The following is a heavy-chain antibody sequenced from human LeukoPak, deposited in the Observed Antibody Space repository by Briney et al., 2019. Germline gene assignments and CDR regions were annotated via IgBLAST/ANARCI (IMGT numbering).Heavy chain of an antibody. D-gene: IGHD6-13*01. CDR2: INPNSGGT. CDR3: ARDAYSSSWQGVY. CDR1: GGTFSSYA. Sequence: ASVKVSCKASGGTFSSYAISWVRQAPGQGLEWMGWINPNSGGTNYAQKFQGRVTMTRDTSISTAYMELSRLRSDDTAVYYCARDAYSSSWQGVYWGQGTLVTVSS. J-gene: IGHJ4*02. V-gene: IGHV1-2*02.